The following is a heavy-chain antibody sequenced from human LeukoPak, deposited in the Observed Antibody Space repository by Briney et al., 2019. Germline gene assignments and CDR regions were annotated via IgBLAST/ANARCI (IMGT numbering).Heavy chain of an antibody. CDR1: GFSFTAYS. J-gene: IGHJ4*02. CDR2: IGPGGDI. Sequence: GGSLRLSCAASGFSFTAYSMNWVRQAPGRGLEWISYIGPGGDIYYADSVTGRFTVSRDTAKNSLYLQMNGLRVGDTAVYYCARRFDSWGQGTLVTVSS. V-gene: IGHV3-48*01. CDR3: ARRFDS.